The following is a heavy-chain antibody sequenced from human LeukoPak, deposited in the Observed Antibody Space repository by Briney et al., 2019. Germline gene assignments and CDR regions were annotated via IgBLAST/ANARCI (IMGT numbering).Heavy chain of an antibody. D-gene: IGHD2-2*02. Sequence: GGSLRLSCAGSGFTFSSYSMEWVGQAPGKGLEWVAYITSSSSIIYYADSVKGRFTISRDNAKNSLYLQMNSLRAEDTAVYYCVRPDRSSASCYTPGYWGQGTLVTVSS. J-gene: IGHJ4*02. V-gene: IGHV3-48*01. CDR1: GFTFSSYS. CDR2: ITSSSSII. CDR3: VRPDRSSASCYTPGY.